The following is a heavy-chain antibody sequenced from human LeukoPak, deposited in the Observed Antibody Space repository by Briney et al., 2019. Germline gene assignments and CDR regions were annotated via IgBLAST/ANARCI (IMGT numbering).Heavy chain of an antibody. V-gene: IGHV4-34*01. CDR2: INHSGST. D-gene: IGHD3-22*01. CDR3: ARGQRITMTD. J-gene: IGHJ4*02. Sequence: SETLSLTCAVYGGSFSGYYWSWIRQPPGKGLGWIGEINHSGSTNYNPSLKSRVTISVDTSKNQFSLKLNSVTAADTAVYYCARGQRITMTDWGQGTPVTVSS. CDR1: GGSFSGYY.